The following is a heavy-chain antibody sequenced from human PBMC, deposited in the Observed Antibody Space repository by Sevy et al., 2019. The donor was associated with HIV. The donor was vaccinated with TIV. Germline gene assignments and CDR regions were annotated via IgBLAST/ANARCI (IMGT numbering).Heavy chain of an antibody. V-gene: IGHV3-7*01. D-gene: IGHD6-13*01. CDR3: ASAVRAAGTFDP. Sequence: GGSLRLSCAASAFTFSNYWMSWVRQAPGKGLEWVASIKQDGSEKYYVDSVKGRFTISRDNAKNSLFVQMNSLRAEDTAMYFSASAVRAAGTFDPWGQGTLVTVSS. J-gene: IGHJ5*02. CDR2: IKQDGSEK. CDR1: AFTFSNYW.